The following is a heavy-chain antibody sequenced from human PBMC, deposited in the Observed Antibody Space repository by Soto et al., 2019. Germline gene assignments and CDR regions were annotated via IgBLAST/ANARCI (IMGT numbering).Heavy chain of an antibody. Sequence: EVQLLESGGGLVQPGGSLRLSCAASAFTFSNYAMNWVRQAPGKGLEWVAAISGSGDNTYYADSVKGRFTISRDNSKNTLFLQMNSLRVDDTAVYYCAKSSVSCSSASCYSSAYYYYNMDVWGKGTTVTVSS. CDR1: AFTFSNYA. CDR2: ISGSGDNT. J-gene: IGHJ6*03. CDR3: AKSSVSCSSASCYSSAYYYYNMDV. V-gene: IGHV3-23*01. D-gene: IGHD2-2*01.